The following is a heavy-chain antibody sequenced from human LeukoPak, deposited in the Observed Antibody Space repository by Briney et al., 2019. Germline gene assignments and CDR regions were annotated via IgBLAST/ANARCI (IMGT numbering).Heavy chain of an antibody. CDR1: GFTVSSNY. CDR2: IYSGGST. Sequence: GGSLRLSCAASGFTVSSNYMSWVRQAPGKGLEWVSVIYSGGSTYYADSVKGRFTISRDNSKNTLYRQMHSLRAEDTAVYYCARVYVAPTRDRAFDIWGQGTMVTVSS. V-gene: IGHV3-66*01. CDR3: ARVYVAPTRDRAFDI. D-gene: IGHD3-16*01. J-gene: IGHJ3*02.